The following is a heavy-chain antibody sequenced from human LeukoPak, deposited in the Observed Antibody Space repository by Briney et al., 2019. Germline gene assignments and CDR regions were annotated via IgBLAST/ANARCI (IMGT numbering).Heavy chain of an antibody. D-gene: IGHD6-13*01. Sequence: ASVTVSCKASGYTFTTYGISWVRQAPGQGLEWMGGINAYNGDTNYAQKLQGRVTMTTDTSTSTAYMELRSLRSDDTAVYYCARGAAAEYWGQGTLVTVSS. J-gene: IGHJ4*02. CDR3: ARGAAAEY. CDR2: INAYNGDT. CDR1: GYTFTTYG. V-gene: IGHV1-18*01.